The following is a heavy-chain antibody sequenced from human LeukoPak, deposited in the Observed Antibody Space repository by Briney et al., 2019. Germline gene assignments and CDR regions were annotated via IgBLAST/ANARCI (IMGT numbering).Heavy chain of an antibody. CDR2: XXSGGST. Sequence: PGGSLRLSCXASGFTVSSXXXXXXRQAPXXXXXXXXXXXSGGSTYXADSVKGXXXISRHNSKNTLYLQMNSLRAEDTAVYYCARGGIAVAGTDYGMDVWGQGTTVTVSS. V-gene: IGHV3-53*04. D-gene: IGHD6-19*01. J-gene: IGHJ6*02. CDR1: GFTVSSXX. CDR3: ARGGIAVAGTDYGMDV.